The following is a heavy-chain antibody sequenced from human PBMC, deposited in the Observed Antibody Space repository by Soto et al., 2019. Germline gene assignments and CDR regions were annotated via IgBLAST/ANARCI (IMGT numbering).Heavy chain of an antibody. CDR2: IDPSGGST. CDR1: GYIFTSYY. D-gene: IGHD3-10*01. V-gene: IGHV1-46*03. Sequence: ASVKVSCKASGYIFTSYYVHWVRQAPGEGLEWMGIIDPSGGSTNYAQRFQGRVTMTRDTSTSTVYMELSSLRSEDTAVYYCARRDRTMVRGIVGDYYYFGMDFWGQGTTVTVSS. J-gene: IGHJ6*02. CDR3: ARRDRTMVRGIVGDYYYFGMDF.